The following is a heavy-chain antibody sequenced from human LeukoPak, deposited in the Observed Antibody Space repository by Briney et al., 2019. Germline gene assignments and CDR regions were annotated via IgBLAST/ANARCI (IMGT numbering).Heavy chain of an antibody. Sequence: ASVNVSCKASGYTFTGYYMHWVRQAPGQGFEWRGWINPNSGGTNYAQKFQGRVTMTRDTSSSTAYMELSRLRSDDTAVYYCARDIGYCSGGSCHGFWFDPWGQGTLVTVSS. V-gene: IGHV1-2*02. CDR1: GYTFTGYY. J-gene: IGHJ5*02. CDR2: INPNSGGT. D-gene: IGHD2-15*01. CDR3: ARDIGYCSGGSCHGFWFDP.